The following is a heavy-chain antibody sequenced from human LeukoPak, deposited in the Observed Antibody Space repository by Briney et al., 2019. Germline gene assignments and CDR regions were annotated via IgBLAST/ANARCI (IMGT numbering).Heavy chain of an antibody. CDR2: INAGNGNT. CDR3: ARDDYGGNSDHAFDI. Sequence: GASVKVSCKASGYTFTSYAMHWVRQAPGQRLEWMGWINAGNGNTKYSQKFQGRVTITRDTSASTAYMELSSLRSEDTAVYYCARDDYGGNSDHAFDIWGQGTMVTVSS. D-gene: IGHD4-23*01. CDR1: GYTFTSYA. V-gene: IGHV1-3*01. J-gene: IGHJ3*02.